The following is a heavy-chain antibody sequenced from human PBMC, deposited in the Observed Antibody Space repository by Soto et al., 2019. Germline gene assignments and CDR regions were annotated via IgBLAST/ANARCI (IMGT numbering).Heavy chain of an antibody. CDR3: ARLHSSGWLPFDY. V-gene: IGHV1-2*02. Sequence: ASAKVSCKASGYTFTGYYMHWVRQAPGQGLEWMGWINPNSGGTNYAQKFQSRVTMTRDTSISTAYMELSRLRSDDTAVYYCARLHSSGWLPFDYWGQGTLVTVS. CDR2: INPNSGGT. J-gene: IGHJ4*02. CDR1: GYTFTGYY. D-gene: IGHD6-19*01.